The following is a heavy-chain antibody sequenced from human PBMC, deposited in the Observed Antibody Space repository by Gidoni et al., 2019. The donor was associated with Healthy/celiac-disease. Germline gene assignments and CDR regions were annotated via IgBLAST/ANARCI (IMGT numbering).Heavy chain of an antibody. CDR3: ARVETYYYGSGSYYPFDY. D-gene: IGHD3-10*01. J-gene: IGHJ4*02. Sequence: QVQLVQSGAEVKKPGASVKVSCKASGYSFTSYGISWVRQAAGQGLEWMGWISAYNGNTNYAQKLQGRVTMTTDTSTSTAYMELRSLRSDDTAVYYCARVETYYYGSGSYYPFDYWGQGTLVTVSS. CDR1: GYSFTSYG. CDR2: ISAYNGNT. V-gene: IGHV1-18*01.